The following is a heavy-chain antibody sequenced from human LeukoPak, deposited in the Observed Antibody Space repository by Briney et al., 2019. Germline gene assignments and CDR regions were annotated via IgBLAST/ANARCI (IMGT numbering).Heavy chain of an antibody. CDR1: GFTFSSYA. CDR3: ARQLLWFGELSPSWFDP. V-gene: IGHV3-30*04. CDR2: ISYDGSNK. Sequence: GRSLRLSCAASGFTFSSYAMHWVRQAPGKGLEWVAVISYDGSNKYYADSVKGRFTISRDNSKNTLYLQMNSLRAEDTAVYYCARQLLWFGELSPSWFDPWGQGTLVTVSS. J-gene: IGHJ5*02. D-gene: IGHD3-10*01.